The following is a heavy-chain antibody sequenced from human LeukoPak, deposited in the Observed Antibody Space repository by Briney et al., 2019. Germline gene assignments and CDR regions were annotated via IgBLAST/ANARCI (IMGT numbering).Heavy chain of an antibody. Sequence: GGSLRLSCAASGFTFSSYSMNWVRQAPGKGLEWVSSISSSSSYIYYADSVKGRFTISRDNAKNSLYLQMNSLRAEDTAVYYCARDRSPYCSGGRCYSGGDYWGQGTLVTVSS. D-gene: IGHD2-15*01. CDR1: GFTFSSYS. J-gene: IGHJ4*02. CDR2: ISSSSSYI. V-gene: IGHV3-21*01. CDR3: ARDRSPYCSGGRCYSGGDY.